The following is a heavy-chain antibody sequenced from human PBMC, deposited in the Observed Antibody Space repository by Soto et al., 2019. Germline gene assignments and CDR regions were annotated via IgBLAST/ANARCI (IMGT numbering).Heavy chain of an antibody. CDR2: IYHSGST. Sequence: ASETLSLTCAVSGGSISSSNWWSWVRQPPGKGLEWIGEIYHSGSTNYNPSLKSRVTISVDKSKNQFSLKVSSVTAADTAVYYCARCIAAIGPIDYWGQGTLVTVSS. V-gene: IGHV4-4*02. CDR3: ARCIAAIGPIDY. CDR1: GGSISSSNW. D-gene: IGHD6-13*01. J-gene: IGHJ4*02.